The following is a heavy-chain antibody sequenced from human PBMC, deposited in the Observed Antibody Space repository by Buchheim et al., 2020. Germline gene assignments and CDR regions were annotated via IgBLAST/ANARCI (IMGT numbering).Heavy chain of an antibody. J-gene: IGHJ4*02. D-gene: IGHD2-8*01. CDR3: AGEGVYAIDY. CDR2: IYHSGTT. V-gene: IGHV4-30-2*01. Sequence: QLQLQESGSGLVNPSQTLSLTCAVSGGSISSGDYSWSWVRPPPGKGLGWIGYIYHSGTTYYHPSLKSRFPISLDRSKNQFSLNLSSVTAADTAVYYCAGEGVYAIDYWGQGTL. CDR1: GGSISSGDYS.